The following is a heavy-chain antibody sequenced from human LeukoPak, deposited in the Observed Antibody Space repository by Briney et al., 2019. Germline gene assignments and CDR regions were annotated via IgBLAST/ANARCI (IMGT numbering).Heavy chain of an antibody. D-gene: IGHD6-13*01. J-gene: IGHJ4*02. V-gene: IGHV3-64*02. CDR3: ARQAAGVVY. Sequence: GGSLRLSCAASGFTFSTYAKYWVRQAPPKGMEYVSGITRKGDSTYYTDSVKGRFTISRDNSKNTLYLQMGGLRAEDMAVYYWARQAAGVVYWGQGTLVTVSS. CDR2: ITRKGDST. CDR1: GFTFSTYA.